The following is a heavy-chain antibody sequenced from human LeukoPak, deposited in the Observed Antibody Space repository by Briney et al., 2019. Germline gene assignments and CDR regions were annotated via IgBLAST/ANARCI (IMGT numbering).Heavy chain of an antibody. CDR2: IKQDGSEK. V-gene: IGHV3-7*01. Sequence: GGSLRLSCAASGFTFSSYWMSWVRQAPGKGLEWVANIKQDGSEKYYVDSVKGRFTISRDNAKNSLYLQMNSLRAEDTAVYYCARDPGEYSSPLIDYWGQGTLVTVSS. J-gene: IGHJ4*02. CDR1: GFTFSSYW. CDR3: ARDPGEYSSPLIDY. D-gene: IGHD6-6*01.